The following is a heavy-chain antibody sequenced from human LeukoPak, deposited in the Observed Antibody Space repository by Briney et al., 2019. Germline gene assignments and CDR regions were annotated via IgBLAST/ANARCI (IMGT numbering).Heavy chain of an antibody. CDR3: ARDRRIVVVNWFDP. V-gene: IGHV3-23*01. J-gene: IGHJ5*02. CDR1: GFTFSSYA. CDR2: ISGSGGST. Sequence: GGSLRLSCAASGFTFSSYAMSWVRQAPGKGLEWVSAISGSGGSTYYADSVKGRFTISRDNAENSLYLQMNSLRAEDTAVYYCARDRRIVVVNWFDPWGQGTLVTVSS. D-gene: IGHD3-22*01.